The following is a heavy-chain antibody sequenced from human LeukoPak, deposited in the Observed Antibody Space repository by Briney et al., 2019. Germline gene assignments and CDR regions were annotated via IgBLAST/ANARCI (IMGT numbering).Heavy chain of an antibody. CDR3: ARKQQLDRGPFDY. D-gene: IGHD6-13*01. J-gene: IGHJ4*02. CDR1: GLTFSSYS. V-gene: IGHV3-21*01. CDR2: ISSSSSCI. Sequence: GGSLRLSCAASGLTFSSYSMNWVRQAPGKGLEWVSSISSSSSCIYYADSVKGRFTISRDNAKNSLYLQMNSLRAEDTAVYYCARKQQLDRGPFDYWGQGTLVTVSS.